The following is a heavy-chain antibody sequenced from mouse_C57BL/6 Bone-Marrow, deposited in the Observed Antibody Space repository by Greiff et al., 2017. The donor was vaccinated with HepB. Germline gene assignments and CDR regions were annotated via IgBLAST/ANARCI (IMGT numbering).Heavy chain of an antibody. CDR1: GYAFTNYL. CDR2: INPGSGGT. J-gene: IGHJ2*01. CDR3: ARTSTGVATGAFDD. Sequence: QVQLQQSGAELVRPGTSVKVSCKASGYAFTNYLIDWVKQRPGQGLEWIGVINPGSGGTNYNQKFKGKATLTADKSSSTAYMQLSSLTSEDSAVYFCARTSTGVATGAFDDWGQGTTLTVAS. V-gene: IGHV1-54*01. D-gene: IGHD1-1*01.